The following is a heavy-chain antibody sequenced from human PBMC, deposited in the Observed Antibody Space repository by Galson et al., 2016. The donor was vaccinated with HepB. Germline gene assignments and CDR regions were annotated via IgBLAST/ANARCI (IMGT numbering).Heavy chain of an antibody. D-gene: IGHD1-26*01. J-gene: IGHJ4*02. CDR1: GYSFISYW. V-gene: IGHV5-10-1*01. CDR2: IAPSDSYT. Sequence: QSGAEVKKPGESLRTSCKGSGYSFISYWIIWVRQLPGKGLVWMGRIAPSDSYTHYNPSFQGHVTMSANGSIDTAYLQWSSLKASDTAMYYCAIQIVGAAKECGYWGQGTLVTVSS. CDR3: AIQIVGAAKECGY.